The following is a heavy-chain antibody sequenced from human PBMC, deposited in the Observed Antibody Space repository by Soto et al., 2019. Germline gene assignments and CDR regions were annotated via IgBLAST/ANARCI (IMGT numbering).Heavy chain of an antibody. V-gene: IGHV1-18*04. Sequence: QVQLVQSGAEVKKPGASVKVSCKASGYTFTSYGISWVRQAPGQGLEWMGWISAYNGNTNYAQKLQGRVTMTTDTATSTADMELRSLRSDDTAVYYCARSMGYDFWSGYYKAFDYWGQGTLVTVSS. D-gene: IGHD3-3*01. CDR1: GYTFTSYG. CDR3: ARSMGYDFWSGYYKAFDY. CDR2: ISAYNGNT. J-gene: IGHJ4*02.